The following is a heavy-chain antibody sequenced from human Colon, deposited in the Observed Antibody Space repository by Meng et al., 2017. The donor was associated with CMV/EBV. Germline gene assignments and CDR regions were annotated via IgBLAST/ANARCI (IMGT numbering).Heavy chain of an antibody. CDR2: ISASSATK. CDR1: QFNFTTYS. D-gene: IGHD3-10*01. CDR3: AKDLGFGDFFYLDV. V-gene: IGHV3-48*04. Sequence: GESLKFSCGASQFNFTTYSMNWVRQAPGKGLEWISYISASSATKKYADSVKGRFTISRDNAKNSLDLQMNSLRAEDTAVYYCAKDLGFGDFFYLDVWGQGTTVTVSS. J-gene: IGHJ6*02.